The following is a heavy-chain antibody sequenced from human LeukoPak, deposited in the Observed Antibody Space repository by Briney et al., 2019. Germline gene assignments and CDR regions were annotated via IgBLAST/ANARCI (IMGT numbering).Heavy chain of an antibody. Sequence: GGSLRLSCAASGFTFSSYEMNWVRQAPGKGLEWVSDISSSGSTMYYADSVKGRFTVSRDNAKNSLFLQMNSLRAEDTAVYYCARLAIAAAASVAFDVWGQGTMVTVSS. D-gene: IGHD6-13*01. CDR3: ARLAIAAAASVAFDV. J-gene: IGHJ3*01. CDR2: ISSSGSTM. CDR1: GFTFSSYE. V-gene: IGHV3-48*03.